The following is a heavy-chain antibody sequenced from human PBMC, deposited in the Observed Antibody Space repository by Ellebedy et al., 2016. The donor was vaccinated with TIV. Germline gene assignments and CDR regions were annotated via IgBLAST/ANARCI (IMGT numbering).Heavy chain of an antibody. CDR3: VRGCSISCYYYWALDV. D-gene: IGHD2-2*01. Sequence: SETLSLTCTVSGDSISSGDYHWSWIRQSPGKGLEWIGYIYHSGSIDYSPSLKSRVTISSDPSKNQFSLKLSSVTAADTGVYYCVRGCSISCYYYWALDVWGQGTTVTVSS. CDR1: GDSISSGDYH. V-gene: IGHV4-30-4*01. J-gene: IGHJ6*02. CDR2: IYHSGSI.